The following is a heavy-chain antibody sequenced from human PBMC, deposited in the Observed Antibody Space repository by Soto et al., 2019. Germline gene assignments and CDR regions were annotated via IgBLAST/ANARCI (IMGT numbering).Heavy chain of an antibody. CDR2: IMPVFGTP. CDR3: ARQFDYDTSGFYYAY. CDR1: GGTFSKNT. D-gene: IGHD3-22*01. V-gene: IGHV1-69*13. Sequence: SVKVSCKASGGTFSKNTISWVRQAPGQGLEWMGGIMPVFGTPNYAQKFQGRVTITADEYTRTAYMGLSRLKSEDTAVYYCARQFDYDTSGFYYAYWGQGTQVTVSS. J-gene: IGHJ4*02.